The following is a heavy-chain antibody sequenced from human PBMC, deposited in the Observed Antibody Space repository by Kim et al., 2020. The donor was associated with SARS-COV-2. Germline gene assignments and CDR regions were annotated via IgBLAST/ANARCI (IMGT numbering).Heavy chain of an antibody. V-gene: IGHV2-70*11. CDR2: IDWDDDK. D-gene: IGHD2-2*01. CDR3: ARLRVVPAAIGSYYYYGMDV. J-gene: IGHJ6*02. CDR1: GFSLSTSGMC. Sequence: SGPTLVNPTQTLTLTCTFSGFSLSTSGMCVSWIRQPPGKALEWLARIDWDDDKYYSTSLKTRLTISKDTSKNQVVLTMTNMDPVDTATYYCARLRVVPAAIGSYYYYGMDVWGQGTTVTVSS.